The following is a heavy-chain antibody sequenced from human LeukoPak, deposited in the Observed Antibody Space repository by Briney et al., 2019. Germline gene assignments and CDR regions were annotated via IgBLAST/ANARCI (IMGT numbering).Heavy chain of an antibody. CDR1: GGSFSGYY. D-gene: IGHD2-15*01. Sequence: SETLSLTCAVYGGSFSGYYCSWIRHPPGKGLEWIGKINHSGSTNYNPSLKSRVTISVDTSKNQFSLKLSAVTAADTAVYYCARQKFRYCSGGSCYKRHNWFDPWGQGTLVTVSS. CDR2: INHSGST. J-gene: IGHJ5*02. V-gene: IGHV4-34*01. CDR3: ARQKFRYCSGGSCYKRHNWFDP.